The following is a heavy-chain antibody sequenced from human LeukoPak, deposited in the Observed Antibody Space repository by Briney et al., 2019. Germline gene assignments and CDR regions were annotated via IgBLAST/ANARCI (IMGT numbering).Heavy chain of an antibody. Sequence: SQTLSLTCTVSGGSISSGSYYWSWIRQPAGKGLEWIGRIYTSGSTNYNPSLKSRVTISVDTSKSQFSLKLSSVTAADTAVYYCARASRGMDVWGQGTTVTVSS. CDR2: IYTSGST. V-gene: IGHV4-61*02. J-gene: IGHJ6*02. CDR1: GGSISSGSYY. CDR3: ARASRGMDV.